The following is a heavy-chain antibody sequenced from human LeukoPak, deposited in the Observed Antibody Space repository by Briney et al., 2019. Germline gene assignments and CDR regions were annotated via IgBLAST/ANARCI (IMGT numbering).Heavy chain of an antibody. V-gene: IGHV3-11*01. CDR2: ISSSGSTI. J-gene: IGHJ5*02. CDR3: ARVQLWFETITWFDP. Sequence: GGSLRLSCAASGFTFSDYYMSWIRQAPGKGLEWVSYISSSGSTIYYADSVKGRFTISRDNAKNSMYLQMNSLRAEDTAVYYCARVQLWFETITWFDPWGQGTLVTVSS. D-gene: IGHD5-18*01. CDR1: GFTFSDYY.